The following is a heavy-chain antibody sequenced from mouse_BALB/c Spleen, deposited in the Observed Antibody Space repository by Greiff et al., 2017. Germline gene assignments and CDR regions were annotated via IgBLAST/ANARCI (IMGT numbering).Heavy chain of an antibody. D-gene: IGHD1-1*01. V-gene: IGHV1-15*01. CDR1: GYTFTDYE. CDR2: IDPETGGT. CDR3: TRSYYYGSSYFDY. J-gene: IGHJ2*01. Sequence: VQLKQSGAELVRPGASVTLSCKASGYTFTDYEMHWVKQTPVHGLEWIGAIDPETGGTAYNQKFKGKATLTADKSSSTAYMELRSLTSEDSAVYYCTRSYYYGSSYFDYWGQGTTLTVSS.